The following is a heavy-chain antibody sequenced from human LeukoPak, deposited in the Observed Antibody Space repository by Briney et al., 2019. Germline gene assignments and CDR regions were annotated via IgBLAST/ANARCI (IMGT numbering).Heavy chain of an antibody. CDR1: GGSISSYY. CDR2: IYYSGRT. V-gene: IGHV4-59*01. Sequence: PSETLSLTCTVSGGSISSYYWSWIRQPPGKGLEWLGYIYYSGRTNYNSSLKSRVTISVDTSKNQFSLNLSSVTAADTAVYYCATKYYYGSRSYSNYYYYYMDVWGKGTTVTVSS. J-gene: IGHJ6*03. CDR3: ATKYYYGSRSYSNYYYYYMDV. D-gene: IGHD3-10*01.